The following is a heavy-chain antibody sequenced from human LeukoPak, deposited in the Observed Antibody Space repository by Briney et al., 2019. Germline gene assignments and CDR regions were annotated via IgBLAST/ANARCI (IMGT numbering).Heavy chain of an antibody. V-gene: IGHV3-48*01. CDR2: ISSGSSTI. Sequence: GGSLRLSCAASGFTFSIYSINWVRQAPGKGLEWVSFISSGSSTIYYADSVKGGFTISRDNAKNSLYLQMNSLRAEDTAVYYCARSQSGSYSNLDYWGQGTLVTVSS. J-gene: IGHJ4*02. D-gene: IGHD1-26*01. CDR1: GFTFSIYS. CDR3: ARSQSGSYSNLDY.